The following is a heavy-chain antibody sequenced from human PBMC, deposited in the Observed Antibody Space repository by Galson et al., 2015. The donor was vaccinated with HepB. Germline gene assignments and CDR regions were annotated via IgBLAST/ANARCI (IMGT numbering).Heavy chain of an antibody. J-gene: IGHJ4*02. CDR2: ISAYNGNT. CDR3: ARVTMVRGVYYFDY. Sequence: SVKVSCKASGYTFTSYGISWVRQAPGQGLEWMGWISAYNGNTNYAQKLQGRVTMTTDTSTSTAYMELRSLRSDDTAVYYCARVTMVRGVYYFDYWGQGTLVTVSS. CDR1: GYTFTSYG. D-gene: IGHD3-10*01. V-gene: IGHV1-18*01.